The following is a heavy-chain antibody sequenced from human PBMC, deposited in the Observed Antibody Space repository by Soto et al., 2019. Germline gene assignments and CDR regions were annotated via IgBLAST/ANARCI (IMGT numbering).Heavy chain of an antibody. CDR1: GFTFSSYA. J-gene: IGHJ4*02. CDR3: ARSNLLEWLSRRWDY. D-gene: IGHD3-3*01. CDR2: ISGSGGST. V-gene: IGHV3-23*01. Sequence: GGSLRLSCAASGFTFSSYAMSWVRQAPGKGLEWVSAISGSGGSTYYADSVKGRFTISRDNSKNTLYLQMNSLRAEDTAVYYWARSNLLEWLSRRWDYWGQGTLVTVSS.